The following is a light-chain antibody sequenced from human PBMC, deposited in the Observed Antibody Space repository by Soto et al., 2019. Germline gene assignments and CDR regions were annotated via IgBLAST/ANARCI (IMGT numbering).Light chain of an antibody. CDR3: QQYNSYST. J-gene: IGKJ1*01. CDR2: KVS. Sequence: DIQMTQSPSTLSASVGDRVTITCRASQSISIWLAWYPQKPGKAPKRLTYKVSSLESGVPSTFSASGSGTDFTRNTSTLQTDDFPTDYYQQYNSYSTFGQGTKV. V-gene: IGKV1-5*03. CDR1: QSISIW.